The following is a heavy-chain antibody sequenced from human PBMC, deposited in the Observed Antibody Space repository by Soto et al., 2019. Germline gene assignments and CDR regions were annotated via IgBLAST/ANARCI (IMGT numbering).Heavy chain of an antibody. J-gene: IGHJ4*02. CDR3: AKEVWFGELLPPSGGQFDY. D-gene: IGHD3-10*01. Sequence: GGSQRLSCAASGFTFRSYARSWVRQAPGKGLEWVSAIRGSGGSTYYADSVKGRFTISRDNSKNTLYLQMNSLRAEDTAVYYCAKEVWFGELLPPSGGQFDYWGQGTLVTVSS. CDR2: IRGSGGST. V-gene: IGHV3-23*01. CDR1: GFTFRSYA.